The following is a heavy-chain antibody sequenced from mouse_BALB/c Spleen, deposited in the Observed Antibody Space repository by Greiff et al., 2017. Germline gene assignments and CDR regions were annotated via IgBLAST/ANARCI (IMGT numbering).Heavy chain of an antibody. CDR3: VRDYDAFAY. J-gene: IGHJ3*01. Sequence: DVHLVESGGGLVQPKGSLKLSCAASGFTFNTYAMNWVRQAPGKGLEWVARIRSKSNNYATYYADSVKDRFTISRDDSQSMLYLQMNNLKTEDTAMYYCVRDYDAFAYWGQGTLVTVSA. CDR2: IRSKSNNYAT. V-gene: IGHV10-1*02. D-gene: IGHD2-12*01. CDR1: GFTFNTYA.